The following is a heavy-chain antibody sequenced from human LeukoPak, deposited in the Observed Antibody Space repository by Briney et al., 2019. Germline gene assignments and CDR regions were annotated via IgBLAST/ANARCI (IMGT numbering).Heavy chain of an antibody. CDR3: ARDRFGAVGATRPFDY. Sequence: PGGSLRLSCAASGFTFSSYSMNWVRQAPGKGLEWVSSISSSSSYIYYADSVKGRFTISRDNAKNSLYLQMNSLRAEDTAVYYCARDRFGAVGATRPFDYWGQGTLVTVSS. J-gene: IGHJ4*02. CDR2: ISSSSSYI. CDR1: GFTFSSYS. V-gene: IGHV3-21*01. D-gene: IGHD1-26*01.